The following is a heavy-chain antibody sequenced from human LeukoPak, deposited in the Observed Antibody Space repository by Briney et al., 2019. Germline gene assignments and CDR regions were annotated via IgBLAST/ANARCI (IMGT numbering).Heavy chain of an antibody. D-gene: IGHD4-17*01. V-gene: IGHV4-59*01. J-gene: IGHJ4*02. CDR1: GGSISSYY. CDR2: IYYSGST. CDR3: ARRTYGEPSFDY. Sequence: SETLSLTCTVSGGSISSYYWSWIRQPPGKGLEWIGYIYYSGSTNYNPSLKSRVTISVDTSKNQFSLKLSSVTAADTAVYYCARRTYGEPSFDYWGQGTLVTVSS.